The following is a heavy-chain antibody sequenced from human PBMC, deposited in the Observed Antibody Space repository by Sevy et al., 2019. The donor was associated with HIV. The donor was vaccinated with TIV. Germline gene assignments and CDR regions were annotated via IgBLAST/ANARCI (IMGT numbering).Heavy chain of an antibody. CDR3: ARGEVNYDSLIPIRTEGGYYYGMDV. V-gene: IGHV3-53*01. CDR2: IYIGGTT. Sequence: GGSLRLSCAASGFTVSSNFMSWVRQAPGKGLEWVSVIYIGGTTYYADSVKGRFTISRDNAKNSLYLQMNSLRAEDTAVYYCARGEVNYDSLIPIRTEGGYYYGMDVWGQGTTVTVSS. J-gene: IGHJ6*02. CDR1: GFTVSSNF. D-gene: IGHD3-3*01.